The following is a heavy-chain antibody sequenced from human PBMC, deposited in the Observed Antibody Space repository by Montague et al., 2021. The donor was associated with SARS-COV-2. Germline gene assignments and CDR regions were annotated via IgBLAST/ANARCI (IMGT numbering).Heavy chain of an antibody. CDR3: ARGLGGGSGSHFDY. Sequence: SETLSLTCAVYGGSFSGYYYCWIRQPPRQGLEWNGEFNHNGSTNYNPSLKSRVTISVDTSKKQFSLKLSSVTVADTAVYYCARGLGGGSGSHFDYWGQGTLVTVSS. CDR1: GGSFSGYY. CDR2: FNHNGST. J-gene: IGHJ4*02. D-gene: IGHD2-15*01. V-gene: IGHV4-34*01.